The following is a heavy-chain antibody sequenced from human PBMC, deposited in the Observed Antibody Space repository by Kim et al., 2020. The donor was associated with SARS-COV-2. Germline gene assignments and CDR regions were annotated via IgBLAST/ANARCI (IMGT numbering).Heavy chain of an antibody. CDR2: ISSSSSYT. CDR1: GFTFSDYY. D-gene: IGHD3-10*01. CDR3: ARVSGSYSSTPFDY. J-gene: IGHJ4*02. Sequence: GGSLRLSCAASGFTFSDYYMSWIRQAPGKGLEWVSYISSSSSYTNYADSVKGRFTISRDNAKNSLYLQMNSLRAEDTAVYYCARVSGSYSSTPFDYWGQGTLVTVSS. V-gene: IGHV3-11*06.